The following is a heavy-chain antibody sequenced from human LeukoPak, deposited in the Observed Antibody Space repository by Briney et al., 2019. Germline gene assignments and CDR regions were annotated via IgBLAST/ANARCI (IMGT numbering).Heavy chain of an antibody. CDR1: GGTFSSYG. CDR2: IIPIFGTA. J-gene: IGHJ4*02. CDR3: ASGVYYDSSGYSFEY. Sequence: SVKVSCKASGGTFSSYGISWVRQAPGQGLERMGGIIPIFGTANYAQKFQGRVTITADESTSTAYMELSSLRSEDTAVYYCASGVYYDSSGYSFEYWGQGTLVTVSS. D-gene: IGHD3-22*01. V-gene: IGHV1-69*13.